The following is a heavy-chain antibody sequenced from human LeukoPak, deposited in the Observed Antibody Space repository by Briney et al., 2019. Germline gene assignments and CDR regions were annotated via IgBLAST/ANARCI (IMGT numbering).Heavy chain of an antibody. J-gene: IGHJ5*02. V-gene: IGHV4-39*02. CDR1: GGSIRSSYYY. D-gene: IGHD1-1*01. CDR3: ARETLEGKFDP. CDR2: IYDSGST. Sequence: SETLSLTCTVSGGSIRSSYYYWGWIRQPPGKGLEWIGSIYDSGSTYYNPSLKSRVTISVDTSKYHFSLKLSSVTAADTAVYYCARETLEGKFDPWGQGILVTVSS.